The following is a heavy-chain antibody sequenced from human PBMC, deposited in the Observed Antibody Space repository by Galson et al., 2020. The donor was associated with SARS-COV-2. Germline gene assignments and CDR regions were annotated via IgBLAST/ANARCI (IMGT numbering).Heavy chain of an antibody. D-gene: IGHD3-16*01. CDR1: GFTFTDAH. Sequence: GESLKISCAASGFTFTDAHMTWIRQAPGKGLEWVSYISLSGTTIFYADSVRGRFTISRDNAKNSLYLQMSSLRDEDTAVYYCARESWGTLDPWGQGTLVTVSS. CDR3: ARESWGTLDP. V-gene: IGHV3-11*01. CDR2: ISLSGTTI. J-gene: IGHJ5*02.